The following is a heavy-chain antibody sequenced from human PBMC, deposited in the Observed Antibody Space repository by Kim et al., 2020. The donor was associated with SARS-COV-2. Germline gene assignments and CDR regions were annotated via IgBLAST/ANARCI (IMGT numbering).Heavy chain of an antibody. CDR3: ARLDQVYFGLDV. V-gene: IGHV4-61*02. J-gene: IGHJ6*02. CDR1: GGSISSGSYY. Sequence: SETLSLTCTVSGGSISSGSYYWSWLSPPEGKGLEWIGRIYITGSNNYNPSLKSRVTISVDTSKNQFSLKLSSVTAADTAIYYCARLDQVYFGLDVWGQGSTVTVSS. CDR2: IYITGSN.